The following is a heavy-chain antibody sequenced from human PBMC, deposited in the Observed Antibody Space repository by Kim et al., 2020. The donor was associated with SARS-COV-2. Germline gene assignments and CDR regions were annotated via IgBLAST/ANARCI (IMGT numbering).Heavy chain of an antibody. CDR1: TLTFSDYA. D-gene: IGHD3-9*01. V-gene: IGHV3-23*01. J-gene: IGHJ4*02. CDR2: ISGSGGTT. Sequence: GGSLRLSCAASTLTFSDYAMTWVRRAPGKGLEWVSSISGSGGTTYYADSVKGRFTISRDNSKNTLYLQMNSLRAEDTAVYYCATDPYFDWLLVDFWGQGTLLTVSS. CDR3: ATDPYFDWLLVDF.